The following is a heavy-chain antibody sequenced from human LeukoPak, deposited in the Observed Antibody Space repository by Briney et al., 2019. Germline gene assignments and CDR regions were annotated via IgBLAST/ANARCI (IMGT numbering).Heavy chain of an antibody. V-gene: IGHV3-7*01. CDR3: ARSSSRPTYYYYYMDV. D-gene: IGHD6-6*01. CDR1: GFTFSTYW. J-gene: IGHJ6*03. Sequence: PGGSLRLSCAASGFTFSTYWMSWVRQAPGKGPEWVAYIKQDGSEKDYVDSVKGRFTISRDNAKNSLYLQMNSLRAEDTAVYYCARSSSRPTYYYYYMDVWGKGTTVSVSS. CDR2: IKQDGSEK.